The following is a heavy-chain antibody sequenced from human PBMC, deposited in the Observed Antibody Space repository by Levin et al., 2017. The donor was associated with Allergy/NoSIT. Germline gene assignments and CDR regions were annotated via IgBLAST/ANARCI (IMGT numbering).Heavy chain of an antibody. CDR1: GYTFTGYF. V-gene: IGHV1-2*02. Sequence: GESLKISCKASGYTFTGYFMHWVRQAPGQGLEWVGWISPNSGDTDYAQKFQGRVTMTSDTSISTAYMELTGLTSDDTAVYYCARYLSGTPTPFDYWGQGTQVTVSS. CDR3: ARYLSGTPTPFDY. CDR2: ISPNSGDT. J-gene: IGHJ4*02. D-gene: IGHD3-10*01.